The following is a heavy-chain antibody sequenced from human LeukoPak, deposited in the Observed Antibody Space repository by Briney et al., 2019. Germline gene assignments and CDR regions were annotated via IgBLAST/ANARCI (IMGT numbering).Heavy chain of an antibody. CDR1: GFTFTTYW. D-gene: IGHD3-16*01. V-gene: IGHV3-74*01. CDR2: INGDGSNS. J-gene: IGHJ4*02. Sequence: GGSLRLSCVASGFTFTTYWMHWVRQAPGEGLVWVSRINGDGSNSNYAGSVKGRFTISRDNARNTLYLQMNGLRAEDTALYYCARTSPTSHFDFWGQGTLVTVSS. CDR3: ARTSPTSHFDF.